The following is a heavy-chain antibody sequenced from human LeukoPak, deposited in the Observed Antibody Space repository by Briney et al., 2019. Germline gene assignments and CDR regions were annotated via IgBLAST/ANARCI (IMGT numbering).Heavy chain of an antibody. CDR1: GISFSTFW. D-gene: IGHD4-17*01. CDR2: IIQDGSQK. V-gene: IGHV3-7*05. J-gene: IGHJ4*02. Sequence: GGSLRLSCTASGISFSTFWMSCVRQAPGKGLEWVANIIQDGSQKYYVDSVKGRFTISRDNAKNSLYLQMNSLRAEDTAVYYCARDKSYGDSEDYWGQRTLVTVSS. CDR3: ARDKSYGDSEDY.